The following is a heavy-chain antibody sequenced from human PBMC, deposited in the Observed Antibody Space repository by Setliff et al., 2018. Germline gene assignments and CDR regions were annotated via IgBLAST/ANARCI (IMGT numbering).Heavy chain of an antibody. CDR1: GYTFSSYD. D-gene: IGHD3-22*01. CDR2: MNPNSGNT. J-gene: IGHJ4*02. V-gene: IGHV1-8*01. Sequence: GASVKVSCKASGYTFSSYDINWVRQATGQGLEWMGWMNPNSGNTAYAQKFQGRVTMTRNSSISTAYMELSTLRSEDTAVYYCARAGYDSSGYYYEGGTYWGQGTLVTV. CDR3: ARAGYDSSGYYYEGGTY.